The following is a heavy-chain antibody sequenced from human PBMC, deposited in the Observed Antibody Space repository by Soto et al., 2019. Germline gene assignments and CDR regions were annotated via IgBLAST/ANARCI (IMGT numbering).Heavy chain of an antibody. CDR2: INPSGGST. J-gene: IGHJ5*02. V-gene: IGHV1-46*03. CDR3: ARDLNDRISPPARDWFDP. D-gene: IGHD2-15*01. CDR1: GYTFTSYY. Sequence: QVQLVQSGAEVKKPGASVKVSCKASGYTFTSYYMHWVRQAPGQGLEWMGIINPSGGSTSYAQKFQGRVTMTRDTSTSTVYMELSSLRSEDTAVYYCARDLNDRISPPARDWFDPWGQGTLVTVSS.